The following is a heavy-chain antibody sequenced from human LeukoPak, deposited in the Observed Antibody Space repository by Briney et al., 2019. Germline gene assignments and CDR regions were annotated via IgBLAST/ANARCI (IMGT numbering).Heavy chain of an antibody. Sequence: PGESLRLSCAASGFTLSSYWMHWVRQAPGKGLVWVSRINSDGSSTSYADSVKGRFTISRDNAKNTLYLQMNSLRAEDTAVYYSAYDSGSYDAFDFWGQGTMVTVSS. CDR1: GFTLSSYW. J-gene: IGHJ3*01. CDR3: AYDSGSYDAFDF. D-gene: IGHD3-22*01. V-gene: IGHV3-74*01. CDR2: INSDGSST.